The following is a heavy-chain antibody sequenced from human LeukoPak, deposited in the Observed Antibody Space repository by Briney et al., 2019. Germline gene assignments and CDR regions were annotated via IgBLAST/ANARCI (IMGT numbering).Heavy chain of an antibody. Sequence: SQTLSLTCTVSGGSISSGSYYWSWIRQPAGKGLEWIGRIYTSGSTNYNPSLKSRVTISVDTSKNQFSLKLSSVTAADTAVYYCARAGAYYYDSARNDAFDIWGQGTTVTVSS. V-gene: IGHV4-61*02. CDR3: ARAGAYYYDSARNDAFDI. J-gene: IGHJ3*02. D-gene: IGHD3-22*01. CDR2: IYTSGST. CDR1: GGSISSGSYY.